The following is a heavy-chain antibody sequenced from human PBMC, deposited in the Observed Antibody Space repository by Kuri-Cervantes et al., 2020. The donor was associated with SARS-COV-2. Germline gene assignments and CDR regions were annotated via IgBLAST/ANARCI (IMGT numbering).Heavy chain of an antibody. Sequence: LRLSCTVSGGSISSGDYYWSWIRQPPGKGLEWIGYIYYSGSTYYNPSLKSRVTISLDTSKNQFSLKLSSVTAADTAVYYCARHGSYGWELSPYYFDYWGQGTLVTVSS. CDR2: IYYSGST. CDR1: GGSISSGDYY. D-gene: IGHD1-26*01. CDR3: ARHGSYGWELSPYYFDY. J-gene: IGHJ4*02. V-gene: IGHV4-30-4*01.